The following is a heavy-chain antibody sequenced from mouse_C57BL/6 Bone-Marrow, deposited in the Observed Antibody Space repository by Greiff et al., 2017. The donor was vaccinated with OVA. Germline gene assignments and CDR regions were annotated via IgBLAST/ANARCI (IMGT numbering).Heavy chain of an antibody. V-gene: IGHV5-4*03. Sequence: EVKVVESGGGLVKPGGSLKLSCAASGFTFSSYAMSWVRQTPEKSLEWVATISDGGSYTYYPDNVKGRFTISRDNAKNNLYLQMSHLKSEDTAMYYCARVDYYGMGFAYWGQGTLVTVSA. J-gene: IGHJ3*01. CDR1: GFTFSSYA. CDR3: ARVDYYGMGFAY. CDR2: ISDGGSYT. D-gene: IGHD1-1*01.